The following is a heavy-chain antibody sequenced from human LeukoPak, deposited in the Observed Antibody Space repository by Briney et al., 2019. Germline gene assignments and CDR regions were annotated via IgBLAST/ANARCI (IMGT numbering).Heavy chain of an antibody. D-gene: IGHD3-3*01. CDR3: ARDKALYYDFWSGYYSYYYGMDV. J-gene: IGHJ6*02. Sequence: ASVKVSCKASGYTFTGYYMHWVRQAPGQGLEWMGRINPNSGGTNYAQKLQGRVTMTTDTSTSTAYMELRSLRSDDTAVYYCARDKALYYDFWSGYYSYYYGMDVWGQGTLVTVSS. CDR1: GYTFTGYY. V-gene: IGHV1-2*06. CDR2: INPNSGGT.